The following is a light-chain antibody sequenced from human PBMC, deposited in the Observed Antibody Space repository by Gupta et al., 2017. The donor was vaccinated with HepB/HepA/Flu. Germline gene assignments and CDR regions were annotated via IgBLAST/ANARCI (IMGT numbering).Light chain of an antibody. J-gene: IGLJ2*01. Sequence: SYVLTQPPSVSVAPGKTARITSGGNNIGSQSVHWYQQKPGQAPVLVIYYDSDRPSGIPERFSGSNSGNTATLTISRVEAGDEADYYCQVWDSNSDHVLVGGGTKLTVL. CDR3: QVWDSNSDHVL. V-gene: IGLV3-21*04. CDR1: NIGSQS. CDR2: YDS.